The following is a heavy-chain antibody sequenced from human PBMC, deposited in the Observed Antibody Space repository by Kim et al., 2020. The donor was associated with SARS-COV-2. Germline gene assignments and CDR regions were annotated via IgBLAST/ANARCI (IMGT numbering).Heavy chain of an antibody. CDR1: GYSISSGYY. J-gene: IGHJ4*02. CDR2: IYHSGST. Sequence: SETLSLTCTVSGYSISSGYYWGWIRQPPGKGLEWIGSIYHSGSTYYNPSLKSRVTISVDTSKNQFSLKLSSVTAADTAVYYCARDSAELTIFGVVIDPYYFDYWGQGTLVTVSS. CDR3: ARDSAELTIFGVVIDPYYFDY. V-gene: IGHV4-38-2*02. D-gene: IGHD3-3*01.